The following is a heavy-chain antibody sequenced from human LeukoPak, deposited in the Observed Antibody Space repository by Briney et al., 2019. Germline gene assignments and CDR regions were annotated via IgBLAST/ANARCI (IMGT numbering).Heavy chain of an antibody. V-gene: IGHV3-7*04. D-gene: IGHD1-26*01. CDR1: EFTFSSYW. Sequence: GGSLRLSCAASEFTFSSYWMSWVRQAPGKGLEWVANIKQDGSEKSYVDSVTGRFTISRDNAKNSLYLQMNSLRVEDTALYYCARVEGSTSLIRYYFDYWGQGTLVTVSS. J-gene: IGHJ4*02. CDR3: ARVEGSTSLIRYYFDY. CDR2: IKQDGSEK.